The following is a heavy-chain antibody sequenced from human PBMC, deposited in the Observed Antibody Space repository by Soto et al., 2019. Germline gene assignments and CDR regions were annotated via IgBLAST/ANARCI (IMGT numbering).Heavy chain of an antibody. CDR3: ARVPSFSTLDY. Sequence: QVQLVQSGAEVKQPGASVKVSCKASGYTFTSYGVSWERQAPGQGLEWMGWISAYNGDTKYSQKFQGRVTMTTDTSTSTAYMELRSLRSDDTAVYYCARVPSFSTLDYWGQGSLVTVSS. J-gene: IGHJ4*02. V-gene: IGHV1-18*04. D-gene: IGHD4-4*01. CDR2: ISAYNGDT. CDR1: GYTFTSYG.